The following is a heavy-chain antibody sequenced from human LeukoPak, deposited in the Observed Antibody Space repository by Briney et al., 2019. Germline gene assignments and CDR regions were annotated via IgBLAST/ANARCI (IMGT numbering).Heavy chain of an antibody. V-gene: IGHV3-33*01. CDR1: GFTFSSYG. Sequence: GGSLRLSCAASGFTFSSYGMHWVRQAPGKGLEWVAVIWYDGSNKYYADSVKGRFTISRDNSKNTLYLQMNSLRAEDTAVYYCARRYCSGGSCYSFRGDWFDPWAREPWSPSPQ. D-gene: IGHD2-15*01. J-gene: IGHJ5*02. CDR2: IWYDGSNK. CDR3: ARRYCSGGSCYSFRGDWFDP.